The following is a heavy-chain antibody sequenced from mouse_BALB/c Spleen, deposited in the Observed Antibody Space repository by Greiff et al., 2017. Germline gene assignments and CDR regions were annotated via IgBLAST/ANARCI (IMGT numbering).Heavy chain of an antibody. CDR1: GYSITSDYA. CDR3: ARGGYLDY. CDR2: ISYSGST. V-gene: IGHV3-2*02. D-gene: IGHD1-1*02. Sequence: EVQLQQSGPGLVKPSQSLSLTCTVTGYSITSDYAWNWIRQFPGNKLEWMGYISYSGSTSYNPSLKSRISITRDTSKNQFFLQLNSVTTEDTATYYCARGGYLDYWGQGTTLTVSS. J-gene: IGHJ2*01.